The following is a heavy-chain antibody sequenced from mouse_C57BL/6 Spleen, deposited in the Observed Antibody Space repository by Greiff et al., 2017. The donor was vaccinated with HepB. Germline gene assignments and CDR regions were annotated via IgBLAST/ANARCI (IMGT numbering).Heavy chain of an antibody. D-gene: IGHD1-1*01. J-gene: IGHJ4*01. CDR2: ISDGGSYT. CDR1: GFTFSSYA. V-gene: IGHV5-4*01. CDR3: ARDYYGSSYDYAMDY. Sequence: EVKLVESGGGLVKPGGSLKLSCAASGFTFSSYAMSWVRQTPEKRLEWVATISDGGSYTYYPDNVKGRFTISRDNAKNNLYLQMSHLKSEDTAMYYCARDYYGSSYDYAMDYWGQGTSGTVSS.